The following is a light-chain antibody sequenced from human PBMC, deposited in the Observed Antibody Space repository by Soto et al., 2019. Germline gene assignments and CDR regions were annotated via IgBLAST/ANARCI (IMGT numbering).Light chain of an antibody. J-gene: IGKJ2*01. CDR1: QSLVYSDGVTY. CDR3: MQGTHWPYT. CDR2: KVS. V-gene: IGKV2-30*01. Sequence: DVVMTQSPLSLPVTLGQPASISCRSSQSLVYSDGVTYLNWFHQRPGQSPRRLFYKVSDRDSGVPDRFRGSGSGTDFTLKISRVEAEDVGIYYCMQGTHWPYTFGQGTNLEIK.